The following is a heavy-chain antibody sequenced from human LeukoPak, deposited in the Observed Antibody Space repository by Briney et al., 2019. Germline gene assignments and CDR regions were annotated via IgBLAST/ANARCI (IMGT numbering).Heavy chain of an antibody. CDR1: GGSISGSSYY. J-gene: IGHJ4*02. Sequence: PSETLSLTCTVSGGSISGSSYYWGWIRQPPGKGLEWIGSIYYSGSTYYNPSLKSRVTISVDTSKNQFSLKLSSVTAADTAVYYCAITAPKWLRFPALFDYWGQGTLVTVSS. CDR3: AITAPKWLRFPALFDY. D-gene: IGHD5-12*01. CDR2: IYYSGST. V-gene: IGHV4-39*01.